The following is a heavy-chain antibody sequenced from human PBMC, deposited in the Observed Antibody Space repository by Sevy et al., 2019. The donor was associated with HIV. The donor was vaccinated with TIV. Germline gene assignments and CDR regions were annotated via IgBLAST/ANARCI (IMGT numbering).Heavy chain of an antibody. Sequence: GGSLRLSCAASGFTFSDAWMSWVRQAPGRGLEWVGHIKSKIDGGTTDYAAPVKGRFTTSRDDSKNTLYLQMNSLKTEDPAVYYCTTEALDGDEYVGVSYRNYYFYGMDVWGQGTTVTVSS. CDR3: TTEALDGDEYVGVSYRNYYFYGMDV. J-gene: IGHJ6*02. CDR1: GFTFSDAW. D-gene: IGHD3-16*02. CDR2: IKSKIDGGTT. V-gene: IGHV3-15*01.